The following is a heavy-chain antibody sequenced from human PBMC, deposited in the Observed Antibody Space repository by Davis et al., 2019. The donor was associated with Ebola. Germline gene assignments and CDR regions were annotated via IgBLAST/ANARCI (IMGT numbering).Heavy chain of an antibody. CDR1: GNSLTSHW. V-gene: IGHV5-51*01. D-gene: IGHD6-19*01. CDR3: ARRDIAVADPFDY. Sequence: GESLKTPCKDSGNSLTSHWIGRVRQMPGKGLEWVGLIYPGDSDTRYSPSFQGQVTISADKSISTAYLQWSSLEASDTAMYYCARRDIAVADPFDYWGQGTLVTVSS. J-gene: IGHJ4*02. CDR2: IYPGDSDT.